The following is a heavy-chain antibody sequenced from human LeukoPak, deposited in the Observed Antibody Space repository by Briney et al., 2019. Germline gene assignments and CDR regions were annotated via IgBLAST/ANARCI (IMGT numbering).Heavy chain of an antibody. CDR3: ARHQPPSTLFPLVPVTGPFDY. CDR1: GGSFSGYY. D-gene: IGHD6-19*01. Sequence: SETLSLTCAVYGGSFSGYYLSWIRQPPEKGLEWIAEINHSGTTNYNPSLKSRVTISVDTSKNEFSLKLSSVTAADTSLYYCARHQPPSTLFPLVPVTGPFDYWGQGTLVTVS. V-gene: IGHV4-34*01. J-gene: IGHJ4*02. CDR2: INHSGTT.